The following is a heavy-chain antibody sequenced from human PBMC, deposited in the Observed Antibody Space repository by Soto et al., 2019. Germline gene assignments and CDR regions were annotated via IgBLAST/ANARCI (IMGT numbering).Heavy chain of an antibody. CDR2: TYYRSKWYN. J-gene: IGHJ6*02. Sequence: SQTLSLTCAISGDSVSSNSAAWNWIRQSPSRGLEWLGRTYYRSKWYNDYAVSVKSRITINPDTSKNQFSLQLNSVTPEDTAAYYCARGARVVVAATRYYGMDVWGQGTTVTVSS. D-gene: IGHD2-15*01. V-gene: IGHV6-1*01. CDR3: ARGARVVVAATRYYGMDV. CDR1: GDSVSSNSAA.